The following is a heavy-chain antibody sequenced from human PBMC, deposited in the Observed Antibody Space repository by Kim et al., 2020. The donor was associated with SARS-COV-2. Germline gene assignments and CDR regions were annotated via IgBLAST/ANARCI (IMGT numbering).Heavy chain of an antibody. CDR2: INPNSGGT. V-gene: IGHV1-2*02. J-gene: IGHJ6*02. CDR3: ARVATYYYDSSGYPYYYYYGMDV. Sequence: ASVKVSCKASGYTFTGYYMHWVRQAPGQGLEWMGWINPNSGGTNYAQKFQGRVTMTRDTSISTAYMELSRLRSDDTAVYYCARVATYYYDSSGYPYYYYYGMDVWGQGTTVTVSS. CDR1: GYTFTGYY. D-gene: IGHD3-22*01.